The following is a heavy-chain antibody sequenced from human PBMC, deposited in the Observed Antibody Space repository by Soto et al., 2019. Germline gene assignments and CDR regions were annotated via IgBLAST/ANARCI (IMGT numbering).Heavy chain of an antibody. CDR1: GYTFTSYG. V-gene: IGHV1-18*01. CDR3: ARDGYFDH. J-gene: IGHJ4*02. CDR2: ISANNGNT. Sequence: QVQLVQSGAEVKKPGDSVRVSCKASGYTFTSYGIGWVRQAPGQGLEWMGWISANNGNTKYAQKAQGRVTMTTDASTSTAYMELRSLRSDDAAVYYCARDGYFDHWGQGTLVTVSS.